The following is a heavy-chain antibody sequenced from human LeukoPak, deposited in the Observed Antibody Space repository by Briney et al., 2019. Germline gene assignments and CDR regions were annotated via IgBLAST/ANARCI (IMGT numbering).Heavy chain of an antibody. J-gene: IGHJ4*02. CDR1: GFTFSSYA. CDR2: ISGSGGST. Sequence: PGGSLRLSCAASGFTFSSYAMSSVRPAPGKGLEWVSAISGSGGSTYHADSVKGRFTISRDNSKNTLYLQMNSLRAEDTAVYYCAKVSGKVDYWGQGTLVTVSS. D-gene: IGHD4-23*01. V-gene: IGHV3-23*01. CDR3: AKVSGKVDY.